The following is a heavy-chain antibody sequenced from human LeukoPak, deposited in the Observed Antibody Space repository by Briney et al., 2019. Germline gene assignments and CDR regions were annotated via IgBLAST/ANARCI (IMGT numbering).Heavy chain of an antibody. Sequence: ASVKVSCKASGYTFTRYYMHWVRQAPGQGVEWMGWINPNSGGTNYAQKFQGRVTMTRDTSISTAYMELSRLTSDDTAVYYCARPLDYGDYLWGQGTLVTVSS. CDR1: GYTFTRYY. CDR2: INPNSGGT. D-gene: IGHD4-17*01. CDR3: ARPLDYGDYL. V-gene: IGHV1-2*02. J-gene: IGHJ4*02.